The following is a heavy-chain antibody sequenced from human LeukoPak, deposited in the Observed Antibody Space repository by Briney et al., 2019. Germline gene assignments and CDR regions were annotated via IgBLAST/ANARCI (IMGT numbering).Heavy chain of an antibody. CDR3: AKDTGYSGSYYGYNWFDP. D-gene: IGHD1-26*01. CDR1: GFTFSSYG. V-gene: IGHV3-23*01. CDR2: ISGSGGST. J-gene: IGHJ5*02. Sequence: GGSLRLSCAASGFTFSSYGMSWVRQAPGKGLEWVSAISGSGGSTYYADSVKGRFTISRDNSKNTLYLQMNSLRAEDTAVYYCAKDTGYSGSYYGYNWFDPWGQGTLVTVSS.